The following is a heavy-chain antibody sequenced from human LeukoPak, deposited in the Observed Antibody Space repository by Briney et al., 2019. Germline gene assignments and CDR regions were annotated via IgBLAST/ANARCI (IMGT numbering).Heavy chain of an antibody. CDR2: IYTSGST. Sequence: PSETLSLTCTVSGGSISSGSYYWSWIRQPAGKGLEWIGRIYTSGSTNYNPSRKSRVTISVDASKNQFSLNLSSVTAADTAVYYCARGRWSYFNYWGQGTLVTVSS. CDR1: GGSISSGSYY. D-gene: IGHD2-15*01. CDR3: ARGRWSYFNY. J-gene: IGHJ4*02. V-gene: IGHV4-61*02.